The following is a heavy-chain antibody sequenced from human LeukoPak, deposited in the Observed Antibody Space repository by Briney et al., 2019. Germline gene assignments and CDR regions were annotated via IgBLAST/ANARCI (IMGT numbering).Heavy chain of an antibody. J-gene: IGHJ6*03. Sequence: GGSLRLYGAASGFTFSSYSMNWVRQAPGKGLEWVSSISSGTSYIYYADSVKGRFTISRDNAKNSLYLQMNSLRAEDTAVYYCARDPFGGYSYGDTYYMDVWGKGTTVTVSS. D-gene: IGHD5-18*01. CDR3: ARDPFGGYSYGDTYYMDV. CDR2: ISSGTSYI. V-gene: IGHV3-21*01. CDR1: GFTFSSYS.